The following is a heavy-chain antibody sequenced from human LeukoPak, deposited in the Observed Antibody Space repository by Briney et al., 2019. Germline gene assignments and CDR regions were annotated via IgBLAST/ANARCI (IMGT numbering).Heavy chain of an antibody. CDR1: GFTFSNYY. V-gene: IGHV3-7*03. CDR3: ARVGGSWYMDH. J-gene: IGHJ4*02. D-gene: IGHD6-13*01. Sequence: GGSLRLSCAASGFTFSNYYMSWVRWAPGKGQEWVANIKQDGSERFYGGSVTGRFTISRDNAKNSVYLQMNSLRAEDTAEYYCARVGGSWYMDHWGQGTLVTVSS. CDR2: IKQDGSER.